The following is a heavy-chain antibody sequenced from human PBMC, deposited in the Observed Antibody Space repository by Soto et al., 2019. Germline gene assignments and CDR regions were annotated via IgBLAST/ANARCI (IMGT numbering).Heavy chain of an antibody. CDR1: GGSISSGGYS. Sequence: QLQLQESGSGLVTPSQTLSLTCAVSGGSISSGGYSWSWIRQPPGKGLAWIGYIYHSGSTYYNPSLKSRVTLSVDRSKNQFSLKLSSVTAADTAVYYCASHSDYGDSHWGQGTLVTVSS. J-gene: IGHJ4*02. V-gene: IGHV4-30-2*01. CDR2: IYHSGST. CDR3: ASHSDYGDSH. D-gene: IGHD4-17*01.